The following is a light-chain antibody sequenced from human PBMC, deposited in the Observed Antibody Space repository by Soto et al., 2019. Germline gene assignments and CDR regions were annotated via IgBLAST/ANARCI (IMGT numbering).Light chain of an antibody. CDR1: QGVSSY. Sequence: EIVLTQSPGTLSLSPGERATLSCRASQGVSSYLAWYQQKPGQAPRLLIYDASNRATGIPARFSGSGSGTEFTLTISSLQSEDFAVYYCQQYNNWPRTFGQGTKV. V-gene: IGKV3D-15*01. J-gene: IGKJ1*01. CDR2: DAS. CDR3: QQYNNWPRT.